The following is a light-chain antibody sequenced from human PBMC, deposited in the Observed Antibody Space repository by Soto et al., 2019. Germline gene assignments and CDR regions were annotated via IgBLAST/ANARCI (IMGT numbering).Light chain of an antibody. CDR2: EDN. J-gene: IGLJ2*01. Sequence: NFMLTQPHSVSESPGETVTISCTRSSGSIASNYVQWYQQRPGSAPTPVIYEDNERPSGVPDRFSGSIDSSSNSASLTISGLKTDDEADYYCQSYHSGNVVFGGGTKVTVL. V-gene: IGLV6-57*04. CDR1: SGSIASNY. CDR3: QSYHSGNVV.